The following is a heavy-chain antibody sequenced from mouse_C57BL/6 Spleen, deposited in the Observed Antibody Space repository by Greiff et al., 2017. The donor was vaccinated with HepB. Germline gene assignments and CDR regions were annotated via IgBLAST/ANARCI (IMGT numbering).Heavy chain of an antibody. D-gene: IGHD4-1*01. CDR2: IDPGNGDT. CDR3: SLTGTNYLDY. CDR1: GFHIKDDY. Sequence: VQLKQSGAALVRPGASVKLSCTASGFHIKDDYMHWVKQRPEQGLEWIGWIDPGNGDTDYASTFQGKATITADTSSNTAYLQLSSLTSADTAVYYCSLTGTNYLDYWGQGTTLTVSS. J-gene: IGHJ2*01. V-gene: IGHV14-4*01.